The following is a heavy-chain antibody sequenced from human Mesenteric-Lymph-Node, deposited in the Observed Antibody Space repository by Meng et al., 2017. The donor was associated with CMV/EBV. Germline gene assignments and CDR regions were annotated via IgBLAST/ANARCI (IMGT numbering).Heavy chain of an antibody. V-gene: IGHV1-2*02. CDR1: GYTFTSYA. J-gene: IGHJ6*02. Sequence: ASVKVSCKASGYTFTSYAMNWVRQAPGQGLEWMGWINPNSGGTNYAQKFQGRVTMTRDTSISTAYMELSRLRSDDTAVYYCASASYSGYDYYYYGMDVWGQGTTVTVSS. CDR2: INPNSGGT. CDR3: ASASYSGYDYYYYGMDV. D-gene: IGHD5-12*01.